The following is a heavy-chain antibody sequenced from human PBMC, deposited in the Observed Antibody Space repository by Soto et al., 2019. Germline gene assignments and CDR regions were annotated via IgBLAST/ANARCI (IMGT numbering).Heavy chain of an antibody. V-gene: IGHV4-4*02. CDR3: ASIDDPFVNAFDI. CDR2: IYHSGRT. J-gene: IGHJ3*02. CDR1: GGSISSSNW. D-gene: IGHD1-1*01. Sequence: KTSETLSLTCAVSGGSISSSNWWSWVRQPPGKGLEWIGEIYHSGRTNYNPSLKSRVTISVDKSKKHLSLNLSSVTAADTAVYYCASIDDPFVNAFDIWGKGTMVTVS.